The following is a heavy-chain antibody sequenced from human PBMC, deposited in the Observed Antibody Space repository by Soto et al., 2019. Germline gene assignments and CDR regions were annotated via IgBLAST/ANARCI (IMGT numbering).Heavy chain of an antibody. J-gene: IGHJ6*02. CDR2: ISYDGSNK. CDR1: GFTFSSYG. D-gene: IGHD5-18*01. CDR3: AKDLEDTAMVDYYYGMDV. Sequence: QVQLVESGGGVVQPGRSLRLSCAASGFTFSSYGMHWVRQAPGKGLEWVAVISYDGSNKYYADSVKGRFTISRDNSKNTLYLQMNSLRAEDTAVYYCAKDLEDTAMVDYYYGMDVWGQGTTVTVSS. V-gene: IGHV3-30*18.